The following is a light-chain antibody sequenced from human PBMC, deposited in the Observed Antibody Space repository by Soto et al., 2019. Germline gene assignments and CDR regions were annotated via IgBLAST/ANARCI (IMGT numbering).Light chain of an antibody. V-gene: IGKV1-27*01. CDR1: QDIGNF. J-gene: IGKJ4*01. CDR3: QKCKVAPFT. CDR2: AAS. Sequence: ILMTQSPSSLSAFVGDRVTITCRASQDIGNFLAWYQQKPGKVPKLLIHAASTLQSGVPSRFSGSGSGTDFTLTISSLQPEDVATYYCQKCKVAPFTFGGGTKVDIK.